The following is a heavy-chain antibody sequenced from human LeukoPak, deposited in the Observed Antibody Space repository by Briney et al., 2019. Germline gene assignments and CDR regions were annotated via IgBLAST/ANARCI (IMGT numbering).Heavy chain of an antibody. J-gene: IGHJ5*02. CDR1: GGSISSSSYY. CDR2: IYYSGST. Sequence: SQTLSLTCTVSGGSISSSSYYWGWIRQPPGKGLEWIGSIYYSGSTYYNPSLKSRVTISVDTSKNQFSLKLSSVTAADTAVYYCARHSHWIAAAGTNWFDPWGQGTLVTVSS. CDR3: ARHSHWIAAAGTNWFDP. V-gene: IGHV4-39*01. D-gene: IGHD6-13*01.